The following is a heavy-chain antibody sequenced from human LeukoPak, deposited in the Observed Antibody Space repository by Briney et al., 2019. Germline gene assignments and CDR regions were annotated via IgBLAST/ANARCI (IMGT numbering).Heavy chain of an antibody. CDR3: ARARGSYVNPFDY. V-gene: IGHV1-69*01. CDR1: GGTFSSYA. D-gene: IGHD1-26*01. J-gene: IGHJ4*02. Sequence: GASVKVSCTASGGTFSSYAISWVRQAPGQGLEWMGGIIPIFGTANYAQKFQGRVTITADESTSTAYMELSSLRSEDTAVYYCARARGSYVNPFDYWGQGTLVTVSS. CDR2: IIPIFGTA.